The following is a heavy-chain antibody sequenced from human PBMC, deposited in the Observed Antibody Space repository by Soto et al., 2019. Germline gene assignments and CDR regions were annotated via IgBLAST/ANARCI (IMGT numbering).Heavy chain of an antibody. D-gene: IGHD3-22*01. V-gene: IGHV1-69*13. CDR3: ARDYYDSSGYYRGWYFDL. CDR2: IIPIFGTA. J-gene: IGHJ2*01. Sequence: GASVKVSCKASGGTFSSYAISWVRQAPGQGLEWMGGIIPIFGTANYAQKFQGRVTITADESTSTAYMELSSLRSEDTAVYYCARDYYDSSGYYRGWYFDLWGRGTMVTVSS. CDR1: GGTFSSYA.